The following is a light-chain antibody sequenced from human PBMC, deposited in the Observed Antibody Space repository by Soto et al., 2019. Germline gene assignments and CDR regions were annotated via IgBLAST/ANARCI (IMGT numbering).Light chain of an antibody. CDR1: QGISSY. CDR2: AAS. CDR3: QKDYSYPPYT. V-gene: IGKV1-8*01. J-gene: IGKJ2*01. Sequence: AIRMTQSPSSLSASTGDRVTITCRASQGISSYLAWYQQKPGKAPKLLIYAASTLQSGVPSRFSGSRSGTDFTLTISCLQAEDFATYYCQKDYSYPPYTFGQGTKLEIK.